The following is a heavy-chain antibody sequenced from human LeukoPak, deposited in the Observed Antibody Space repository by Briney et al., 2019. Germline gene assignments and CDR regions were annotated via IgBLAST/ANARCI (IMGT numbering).Heavy chain of an antibody. CDR2: ISSSSSTL. V-gene: IGHV3-48*02. J-gene: IGHJ3*02. CDR1: GFTFSTYT. CDR3: ARDGRPFDI. Sequence: GGSLRLSCAVSGFTFSTYTMNWVRQAPGQGLEWVAYISSSSSTLHYADPVKGRFTISRDNANNSLYLQMNSLRDEDTAVYYCARDGRPFDIWGQGTMVTVSS.